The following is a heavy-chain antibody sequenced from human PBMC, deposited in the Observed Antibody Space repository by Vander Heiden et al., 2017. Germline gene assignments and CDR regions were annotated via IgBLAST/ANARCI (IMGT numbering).Heavy chain of an antibody. D-gene: IGHD1-1*01. Sequence: QVQRVQSGAEAQTPESSVKVPCMASGATSTSSAIGWVRQAPGQGLEWMGGIIPIFGTANYAQKVQGRVTITADESTSTAYMELSSLRSEDTAVYYCAGVLLEPYSSVYYYYGMDVWGQGTTVTVSS. CDR1: GATSTSSA. CDR3: AGVLLEPYSSVYYYYGMDV. CDR2: IIPIFGTA. V-gene: IGHV1-69*12. J-gene: IGHJ6*02.